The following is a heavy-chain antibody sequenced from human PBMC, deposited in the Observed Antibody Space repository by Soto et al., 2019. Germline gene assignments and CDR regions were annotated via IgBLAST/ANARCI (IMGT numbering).Heavy chain of an antibody. D-gene: IGHD2-15*01. CDR2: ISANNGNT. V-gene: IGHV1-18*01. Sequence: QVQLVQSGAEVKKPGASVKVSCKASGYTFTSYGNSWVRQAPGQGLEWMGWISANNGNTKYAQNFQGRVTMTTDTSTSTAYMELRSLRSDDTAVYYCARAYSPGLFDPWGQGTLVTVSS. CDR1: GYTFTSYG. J-gene: IGHJ5*02. CDR3: ARAYSPGLFDP.